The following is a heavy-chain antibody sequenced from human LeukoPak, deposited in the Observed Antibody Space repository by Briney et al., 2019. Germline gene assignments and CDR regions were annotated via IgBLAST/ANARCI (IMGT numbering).Heavy chain of an antibody. D-gene: IGHD1-26*01. V-gene: IGHV3-49*03. CDR2: ITSKAYGGTT. CDR3: TRDAGAIEVNFDY. CDR1: GFTFSSYA. Sequence: GGSLRLSCAASGFTFSSYAMIWFRQAPGKGLEWVGFITSKAYGGTTEYAASVKGRLTISRDDSKNIAYLQMNSLKTEDTAVYYCTRDAGAIEVNFDYWGQGTLVTVSS. J-gene: IGHJ4*02.